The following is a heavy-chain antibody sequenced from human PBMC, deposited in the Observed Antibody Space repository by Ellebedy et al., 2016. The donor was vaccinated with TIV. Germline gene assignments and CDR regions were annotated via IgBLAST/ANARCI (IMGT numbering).Heavy chain of an antibody. CDR1: GFTFSSYG. D-gene: IGHD6-13*01. CDR2: ISYDGSNK. J-gene: IGHJ4*02. CDR3: AKKGSSSSYYFDY. Sequence: GGSLRLSXAASGFTFSSYGMHWVRQAPGKGLEWVAVISYDGSNKYYADSVKGRFTISRDNSKNTLYLQMNSLRAEDTAVYYCAKKGSSSSYYFDYWGQGTLVTVSS. V-gene: IGHV3-30*18.